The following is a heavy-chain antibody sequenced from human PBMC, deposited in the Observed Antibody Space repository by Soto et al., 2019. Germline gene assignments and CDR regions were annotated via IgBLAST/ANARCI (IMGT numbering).Heavy chain of an antibody. D-gene: IGHD1-7*01. CDR1: GGSFSGYY. CDR3: ARGRSGVTGTTFVRAYYFDY. CDR2: INHSGST. Sequence: SETLSLTCAVYGGSFSGYYWSWIRQPPGKGLEWIGEINHSGSTNYNPSLKSRVTISVDTSKNQFSLKLSSVTAADTAVYYCARGRSGVTGTTFVRAYYFDYWGQGTLVTVSS. V-gene: IGHV4-34*01. J-gene: IGHJ4*02.